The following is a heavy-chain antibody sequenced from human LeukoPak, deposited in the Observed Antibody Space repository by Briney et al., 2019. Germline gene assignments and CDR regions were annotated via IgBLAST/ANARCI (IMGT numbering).Heavy chain of an antibody. Sequence: SETLSLTCTVSGGSISSYYWSWIRQPAGKGLEWVGRIYTSGSTNYNPSLKSRVTMSVDTSKNQFYLKLSSVTAADTAVYYCARDQDCTNGVCYFIWGQGTLVTVSS. J-gene: IGHJ4*02. V-gene: IGHV4-4*07. CDR2: IYTSGST. D-gene: IGHD2-8*01. CDR3: ARDQDCTNGVCYFI. CDR1: GGSISSYY.